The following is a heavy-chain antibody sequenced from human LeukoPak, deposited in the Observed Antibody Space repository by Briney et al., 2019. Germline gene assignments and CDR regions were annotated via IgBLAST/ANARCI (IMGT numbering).Heavy chain of an antibody. Sequence: GGSLRLSCAASEFTFSRYAMSWVRQAPWKGLEWVSTISGTGGSTYYADSVKGRFTISRDNSKNTMYLQMNSLRAEDTAVYYCAKFQANYYDSSGYGCFDYWGQGTLVTVSS. D-gene: IGHD3-22*01. CDR1: EFTFSRYA. V-gene: IGHV3-23*01. J-gene: IGHJ4*02. CDR2: ISGTGGST. CDR3: AKFQANYYDSSGYGCFDY.